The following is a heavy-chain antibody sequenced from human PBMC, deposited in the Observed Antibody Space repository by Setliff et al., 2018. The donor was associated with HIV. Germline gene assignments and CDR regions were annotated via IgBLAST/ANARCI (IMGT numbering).Heavy chain of an antibody. D-gene: IGHD6-25*01. J-gene: IGHJ4*02. CDR3: ARSRPYNSALDY. Sequence: GGSLRLSCAASGFTLSNTYMAWVRQAPGKRPEWVSTLYGSGDTYHADSVKGRFTLSRDTSNNTMFLQMNSLRHEDTAMYYCARSRPYNSALDYWGQGTLVTVSS. CDR1: GFTLSNTY. V-gene: IGHV3-66*02. CDR2: LYGSGDT.